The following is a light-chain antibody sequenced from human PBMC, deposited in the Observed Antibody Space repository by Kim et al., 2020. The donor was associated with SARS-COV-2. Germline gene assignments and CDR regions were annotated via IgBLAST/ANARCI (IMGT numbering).Light chain of an antibody. V-gene: IGLV3-1*01. CDR3: QACDSTWV. J-gene: IGLJ3*02. CDR1: KVGDKY. Sequence: SYELTQPPSVSVSPGQTASITCSGDKVGDKYACWYQQKPGQSPVLVIYQDSKRPSGIPERFSGSNSGNTATLTISGTQAMDEADYYCQACDSTWVFGGGTQLTVL. CDR2: QDS.